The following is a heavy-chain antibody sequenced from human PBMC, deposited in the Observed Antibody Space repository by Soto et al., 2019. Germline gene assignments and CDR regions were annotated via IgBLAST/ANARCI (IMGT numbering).Heavy chain of an antibody. CDR1: VFTFSSYD. CDR2: IGNAGDP. J-gene: IGHJ5*02. Sequence: RLSCAASVFTFSSYDMHWVRQATGKGLEWVSAIGNAGDPYYPGSVKGPFTISRENAKNSLYLQMNSLRAGGTAVYYCARARSADWNWLEPWAQGTLVNVSS. D-gene: IGHD2-21*01. V-gene: IGHV3-13*05. CDR3: ARARSADWNWLEP.